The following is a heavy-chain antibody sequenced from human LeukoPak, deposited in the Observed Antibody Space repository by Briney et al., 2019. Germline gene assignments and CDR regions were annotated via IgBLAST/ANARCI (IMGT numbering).Heavy chain of an antibody. CDR3: ARGGSGWNYYYYYMDV. CDR2: IYSSGST. V-gene: IGHV4-61*02. CDR1: GGSISSGSYY. Sequence: SQTLSLTCTVSGGSISSGSYYWSWIRQPAGKGLEWIGRIYSSGSTNYNPSLKSRVTISVDTSKNQFSLKLSSVTAADTAVYYCARGGSGWNYYYYYMDVWGKGTTVTISS. J-gene: IGHJ6*03. D-gene: IGHD6-19*01.